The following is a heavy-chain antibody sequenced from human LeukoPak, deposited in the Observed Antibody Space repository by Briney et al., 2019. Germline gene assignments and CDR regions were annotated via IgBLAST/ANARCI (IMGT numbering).Heavy chain of an antibody. D-gene: IGHD2-15*01. J-gene: IGHJ4*02. V-gene: IGHV3-48*02. Sequence: GGSLRLSCAASGFTFSSFTMNWARQVPGKGREWISYIILGNSTMFYADSVKGRFTISRDNAKNSLYLQMNSLRDDDTAVYYCARVGNGRSWDYWGQGTLVSVSS. CDR1: GFTFSSFT. CDR2: IILGNSTM. CDR3: ARVGNGRSWDY.